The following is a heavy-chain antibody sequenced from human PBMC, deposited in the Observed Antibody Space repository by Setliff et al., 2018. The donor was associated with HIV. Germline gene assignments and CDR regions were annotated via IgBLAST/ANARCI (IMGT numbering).Heavy chain of an antibody. CDR3: AKDIWNGGGGNFFDY. J-gene: IGHJ4*02. D-gene: IGHD1-1*01. V-gene: IGHV3-43*01. CDR2: ITWDGSST. CDR1: GFTFDDYT. Sequence: PGESLRLSCAASGFTFDDYTMHWVRQAPGKGLEWVSFITWDGSSTYYADSVKGRFTIPRDNSKNSLYLQMNSLRAEDTALYYCAKDIWNGGGGNFFDYWGQGTLVTVSS.